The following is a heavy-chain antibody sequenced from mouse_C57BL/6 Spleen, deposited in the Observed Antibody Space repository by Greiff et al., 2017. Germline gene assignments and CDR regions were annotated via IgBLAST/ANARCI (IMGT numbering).Heavy chain of an antibody. Sequence: QVQLQQPGAELVRPGSSVKLSCKASGYTFTSYWMHWVKQRPIQGLEWIGNIDPSDSETHYNQKFKDKATLTVDKSSSTAYMQLSSLTSEDSAVYYCARGGTGTFYYFDYWGQGTTLTVSS. D-gene: IGHD4-1*01. CDR3: ARGGTGTFYYFDY. J-gene: IGHJ2*01. V-gene: IGHV1-52*01. CDR1: GYTFTSYW. CDR2: IDPSDSET.